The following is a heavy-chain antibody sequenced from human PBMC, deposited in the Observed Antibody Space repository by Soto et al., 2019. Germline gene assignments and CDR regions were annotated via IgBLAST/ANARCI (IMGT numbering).Heavy chain of an antibody. D-gene: IGHD3-16*01. Sequence: GGSLRLSCAVSGFTFSDYAINWLRQAPWKGLEWVSYISSTGNTIYYADSVKGRFTISRDTANKSLHLQMNSLRADDTDVYLCAGGSLGFLRGGWFERLGRGNLFTLCS. CDR1: GFTFSDYA. CDR3: AGGSLGFLRGGWFER. CDR2: ISSTGNTI. J-gene: IGHJ5*02. V-gene: IGHV3-11*01.